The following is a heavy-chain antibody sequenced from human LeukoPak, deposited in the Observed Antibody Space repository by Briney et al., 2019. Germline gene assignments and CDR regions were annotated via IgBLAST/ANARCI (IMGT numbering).Heavy chain of an antibody. CDR2: IYDSGST. CDR1: GGSISSGDYF. CDR3: ARLISAYYADY. D-gene: IGHD1-26*01. J-gene: IGHJ4*02. Sequence: PSETLSLTCTVSGGSISSGDYFCSWIRQHPGKGLEWIGYIYDSGSTYYNPSLKSRVAISVDRSKNQFSLKLSSVTAADTAVYYCARLISAYYADYWGQGALVTVSS. V-gene: IGHV4-31*03.